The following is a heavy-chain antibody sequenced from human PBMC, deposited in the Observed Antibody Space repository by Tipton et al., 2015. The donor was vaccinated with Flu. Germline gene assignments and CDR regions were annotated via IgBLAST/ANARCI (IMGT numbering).Heavy chain of an antibody. D-gene: IGHD3-3*01. J-gene: IGHJ4*02. CDR1: GFTLSTFG. Sequence: SLRLSCEASGFTLSTFGMHWVRQAPGKGLEWVAFIWFDGSVTYYADSVKGRFTISRDISKSTVFLQMNSLRAEDTGVFYCARGPSLRSFGDPPRPNFDYWGQGTLVTVSS. CDR3: ARGPSLRSFGDPPRPNFDY. CDR2: IWFDGSVT. V-gene: IGHV3-33*01.